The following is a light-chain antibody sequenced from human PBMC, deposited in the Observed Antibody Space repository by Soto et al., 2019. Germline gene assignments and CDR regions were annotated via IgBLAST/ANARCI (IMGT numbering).Light chain of an antibody. CDR1: QSVSSSY. V-gene: IGKV3-20*01. CDR3: QHYGNSPK. J-gene: IGKJ1*01. CDR2: GAS. Sequence: EIVLTQSPGTLSLSPGERATLSCRASQSVSSSYLAWYQQEPGQAPRLLIYGASSRATGIPDRFSGSGSGTDFTVTISRLEPEDLAVYYWQHYGNSPKFGQGTKVEIK.